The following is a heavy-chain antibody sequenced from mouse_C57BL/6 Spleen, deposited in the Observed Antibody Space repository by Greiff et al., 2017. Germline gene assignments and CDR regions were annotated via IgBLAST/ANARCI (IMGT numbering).Heavy chain of an antibody. Sequence: EVQLVESGGDLVKPGGSLKLSCAASGFTFSSYGMSWVRQTPDKRLEWVATICSGGSYTYYPDSVKGRFTISRDNSTNTPYLQISKLTAEYTAMYCCARHAIVTYFFDDWGPGTTLTVSS. CDR1: GFTFSSYG. V-gene: IGHV5-6*01. D-gene: IGHD2-5*01. CDR3: ARHAIVTYFFDD. CDR2: ICSGGSYT. J-gene: IGHJ2*01.